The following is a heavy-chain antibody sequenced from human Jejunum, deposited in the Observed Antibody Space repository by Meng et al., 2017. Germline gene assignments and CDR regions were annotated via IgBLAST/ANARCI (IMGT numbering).Heavy chain of an antibody. J-gene: IGHJ4*02. Sequence: GESLKISCAASGFTFSSYTMNWVRQAPGKGLDWVSSISSSSSYIYYADSVKGRFTISRDNAQNSLYPQMNSLRAEDTAVYYCARRYYFDSGDPFDYWGQGTLVTVS. CDR2: ISSSSSYI. CDR1: GFTFSSYT. CDR3: ARRYYFDSGDPFDY. V-gene: IGHV3-21*01. D-gene: IGHD3-22*01.